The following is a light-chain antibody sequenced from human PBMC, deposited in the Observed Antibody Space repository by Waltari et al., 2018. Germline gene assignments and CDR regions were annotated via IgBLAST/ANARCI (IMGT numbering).Light chain of an antibody. CDR1: QGISSF. CDR3: QQLNSYPPT. J-gene: IGKJ4*01. V-gene: IGKV1-9*01. CDR2: AAS. Sequence: QLTQAPSSLSASAGDRVTITCRASQGISSFLAWYQQKAGKAPKLLIYAASTLQSGVPSRFSGSGSGTDFTLTISSLQPEDFATYYCQQLNSYPPTFGGGTKVEIK.